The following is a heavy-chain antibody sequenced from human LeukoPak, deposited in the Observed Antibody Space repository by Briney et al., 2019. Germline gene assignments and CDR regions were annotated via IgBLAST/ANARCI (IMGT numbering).Heavy chain of an antibody. CDR3: ARDFPYSSRKERWFDP. Sequence: ASVKVSCKASGYTFTSYGISWVRQAPGQGLEWMGWISAYNGNTNYAQKLQGRDTMTTDTSTSTAYMELRSLRSDDTAVYYCARDFPYSSRKERWFDPWGQGTLVTVSS. CDR2: ISAYNGNT. V-gene: IGHV1-18*01. D-gene: IGHD6-13*01. CDR1: GYTFTSYG. J-gene: IGHJ5*02.